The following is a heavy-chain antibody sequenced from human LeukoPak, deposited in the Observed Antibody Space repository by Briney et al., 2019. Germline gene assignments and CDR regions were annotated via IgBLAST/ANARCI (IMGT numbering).Heavy chain of an antibody. J-gene: IGHJ5*02. CDR2: IKQGGSEK. D-gene: IGHD2-2*01. V-gene: IGHV3-7*04. CDR3: ARAKGSRSIEP. CDR1: GFTVTSFW. Sequence: GRSLTLSYPLFGFTVTSFWMGCVRQAPGKGLEWVASIKQGGSEKYYVDSVKGRFTISRDNAKNSLYLQMNSLRAEDTAVYYCARAKGSRSIEPWGQGTLVTVSS.